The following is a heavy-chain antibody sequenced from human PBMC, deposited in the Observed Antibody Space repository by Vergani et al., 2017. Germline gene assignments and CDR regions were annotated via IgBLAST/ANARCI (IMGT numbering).Heavy chain of an antibody. CDR3: AKDSGLGGYDLREVSYMDV. J-gene: IGHJ6*03. CDR1: GFTFSSYA. D-gene: IGHD5-12*01. Sequence: EVQLLESGGGLVQPGGSLRLSCAASGFTFSSYAMSWVRQAPGKGLEWVSAISGSGGSTYYANSVKGRFTISRDNSKNTLYLQMNSLRAEDTAGYYCAKDSGLGGYDLREVSYMDVWGEGTTVTVSS. V-gene: IGHV3-23*01. CDR2: ISGSGGST.